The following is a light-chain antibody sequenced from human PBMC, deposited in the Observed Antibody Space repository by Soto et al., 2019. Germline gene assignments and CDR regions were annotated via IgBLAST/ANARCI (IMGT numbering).Light chain of an antibody. J-gene: IGKJ1*01. V-gene: IGKV3-20*01. CDR3: QHFCTTPWT. CDR1: QSFSSNS. Sequence: DIVLTQSPGTLSVSPGERATLSCRASQSFSSNSLAWYQQKPGQAPRLLIYGTSSRATGVPDRFSGSGSGTDFTLTINRLEPEDFAVYYCQHFCTTPWTFGQGTKVEIK. CDR2: GTS.